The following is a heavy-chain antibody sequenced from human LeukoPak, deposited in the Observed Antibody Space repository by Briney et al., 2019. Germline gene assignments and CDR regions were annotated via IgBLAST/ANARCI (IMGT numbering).Heavy chain of an antibody. Sequence: GGTLRLSCAASGFTFSTYWMSWVRQAPGKGLEWVANIKQDGSETHYLDSMKGRFTISRDNANNSVYLHMSNLRAEDSAAYFCARQTAGYYSPFDYWGQGTLVTVSS. J-gene: IGHJ4*02. V-gene: IGHV3-7*01. CDR2: IKQDGSET. CDR3: ARQTAGYYSPFDY. CDR1: GFTFSTYW. D-gene: IGHD3-9*01.